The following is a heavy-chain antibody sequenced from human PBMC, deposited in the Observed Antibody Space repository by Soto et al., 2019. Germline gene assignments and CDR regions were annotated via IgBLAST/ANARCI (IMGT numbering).Heavy chain of an antibody. CDR2: INYRGTT. Sequence: QLQLQESGPGLVTPSETLSLTCTVSGGYVSSRSYFWAWVRQCPAKGLEWIGSINYRGTTFYIASLKSRATISIDTSKNQFSLRLISVTAADTAVYYCARLVACNGGSCKFDPWGQGTLVTVSS. CDR1: GGYVSSRSYF. D-gene: IGHD2-15*01. J-gene: IGHJ5*02. V-gene: IGHV4-39*01. CDR3: ARLVACNGGSCKFDP.